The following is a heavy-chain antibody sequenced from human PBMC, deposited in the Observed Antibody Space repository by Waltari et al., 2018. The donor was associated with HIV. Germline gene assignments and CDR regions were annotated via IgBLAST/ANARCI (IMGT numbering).Heavy chain of an antibody. Sequence: EVQLVESGGGLVQPGGSLRLSCAASGIAVRNYYMNWVRQAPGKGLKWVSVIFSGGNTYYADSVKGRFTISRDTSKNTVFLQMNRVRVEDTAVYFCARSWGAFHSTDGRFDYWGQGSLVTVSS. J-gene: IGHJ4*02. CDR2: IFSGGNT. CDR3: ARSWGAFHSTDGRFDY. D-gene: IGHD2-2*01. CDR1: GIAVRNYY. V-gene: IGHV3-66*01.